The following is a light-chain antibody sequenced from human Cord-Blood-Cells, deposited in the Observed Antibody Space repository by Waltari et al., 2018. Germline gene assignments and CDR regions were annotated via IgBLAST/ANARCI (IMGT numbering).Light chain of an antibody. CDR2: DAS. Sequence: DIVLTQSPATLSLSPGDRDNLSCRASQSVSSYLAWYQQKPGQAPRLLIYDASNRATGIPARFSGSGSGTDFTLTISSLEPEDFAVYYCQQRSNWPPALTFGGGTKVEIK. V-gene: IGKV3-11*01. J-gene: IGKJ4*01. CDR3: QQRSNWPPALT. CDR1: QSVSSY.